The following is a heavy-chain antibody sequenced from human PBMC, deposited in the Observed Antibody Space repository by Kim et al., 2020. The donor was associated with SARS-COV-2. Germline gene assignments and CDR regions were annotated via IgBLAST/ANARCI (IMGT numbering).Heavy chain of an antibody. D-gene: IGHD3-10*01. V-gene: IGHV1-18*01. CDR1: GYTFTSYG. CDR3: ARDRPYYYGSGSFDY. J-gene: IGHJ4*02. CDR2: ISAYNGNT. Sequence: ASVKVSCKASGYTFTSYGISWVRQAPGQGLEWMGWISAYNGNTNYAQKLQGRVTMTTDTSTSTAYMELRSLRSDDTAVYYCARDRPYYYGSGSFDYWGQGTLVTVSS.